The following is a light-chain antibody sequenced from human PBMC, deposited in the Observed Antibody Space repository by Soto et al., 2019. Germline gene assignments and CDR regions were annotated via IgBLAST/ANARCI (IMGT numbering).Light chain of an antibody. Sequence: EIVLTQSPGTLSLSPGERATLSCMASQSVSSSYLAWYQQKPGQAPRLLIYGASSRATGIPDRFSGSGSGTDCTLTITSLQAQDVAVYYRQQYYSTPSTLGQGTRLEIK. J-gene: IGKJ5*01. CDR2: GAS. V-gene: IGKV3-20*01. CDR3: QQYYSTPST. CDR1: QSVSSSY.